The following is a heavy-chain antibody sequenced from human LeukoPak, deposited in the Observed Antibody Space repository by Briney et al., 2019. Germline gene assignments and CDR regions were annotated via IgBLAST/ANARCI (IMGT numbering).Heavy chain of an antibody. CDR3: AKGGDYGEYYFDY. CDR1: GFTFSSYA. CDR2: VSGSGDST. V-gene: IGHV3-23*01. D-gene: IGHD4-17*01. J-gene: IGHJ4*02. Sequence: GGSLRLSCAASGFTFSSYAMAWVRQPPGKGLEWVSTVSGSGDSTFYADSVKGRFTISRDTSKNTLSLQMNSLSAEDTAVYYCAKGGDYGEYYFDYWGQGTLVTVSS.